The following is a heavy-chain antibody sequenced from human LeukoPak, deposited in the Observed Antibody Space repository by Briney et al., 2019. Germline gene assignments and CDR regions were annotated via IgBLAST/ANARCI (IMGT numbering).Heavy chain of an antibody. CDR1: GYTLSVYY. D-gene: IGHD3-10*01. J-gene: IGHJ4*02. Sequence: ASVKVSCKASGYTLSVYYMHWVRQVPGQGLEWMGWINPKTDETNYAQKFQGRVTMTRDTSISTVYMQLSGLRSDDTAIYFCARDWELRYWQGDFDYWGQGTLVTVSS. CDR3: ARDWELRYWQGDFDY. CDR2: INPKTDET. V-gene: IGHV1-2*02.